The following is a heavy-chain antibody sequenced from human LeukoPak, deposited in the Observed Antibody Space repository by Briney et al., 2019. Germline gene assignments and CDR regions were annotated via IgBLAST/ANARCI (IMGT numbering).Heavy chain of an antibody. CDR3: ARRLTQYDCFDP. CDR2: TYYRSTWYN. CDR1: GDIVSSNSVT. V-gene: IGHV6-1*01. Sequence: SQTLSLTCAISGDIVSSNSVTWNWIRQSPSRGLEWLGRTYYRSTWYNDYAVSVRGRITVNPDTSKNQFSLHLNSVTPEDTAVYYCARRLTQYDCFDPWGQGILVTVSS. J-gene: IGHJ5*02. D-gene: IGHD2-2*01.